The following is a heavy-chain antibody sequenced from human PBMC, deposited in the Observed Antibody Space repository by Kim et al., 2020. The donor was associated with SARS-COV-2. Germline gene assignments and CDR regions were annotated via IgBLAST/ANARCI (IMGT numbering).Heavy chain of an antibody. V-gene: IGHV4-59*01. Sequence: SETLSLTCTVSGGSISSYYWSWIRQPPGKGLEWIGYIYYSGSTNYSPSLKSRVTISVDTSKIQFSPKLSSVTAADTAVYYCARGHSSSWYWFDYWGQGTLVTVSS. CDR3: ARGHSSSWYWFDY. D-gene: IGHD6-13*01. CDR1: GGSISSYY. CDR2: IYYSGST. J-gene: IGHJ4*02.